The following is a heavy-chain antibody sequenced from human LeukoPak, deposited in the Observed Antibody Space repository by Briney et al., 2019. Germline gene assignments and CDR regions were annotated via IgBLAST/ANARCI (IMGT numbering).Heavy chain of an antibody. CDR3: VTSIALAGWGGFDV. J-gene: IGHJ3*01. V-gene: IGHV4-4*02. CDR1: GVSISSGHW. D-gene: IGHD6-13*01. Sequence: PSGTLSLTCAVSGVSISSGHWWSWVRQPPGKGLEWIGEIYHSGSTNYHASLKSRVTISVDTSKNQFSLKLNSVTVADTAVYYCVTSIALAGWGGFDVWGQGRMVTASS. CDR2: IYHSGST.